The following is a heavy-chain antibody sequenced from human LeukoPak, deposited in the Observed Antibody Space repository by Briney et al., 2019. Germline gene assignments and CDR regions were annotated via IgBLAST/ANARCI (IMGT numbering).Heavy chain of an antibody. J-gene: IGHJ3*02. Sequence: GGSLRLSCAASGFTFSSYTMNWVRKAPGKGLEWVSSISSSSNYIYYTDSLKGRFTISRENAKNSLYLQMNSLRAEDTAVYYCARGYRGFDIWGQGTMVTVSS. V-gene: IGHV3-21*01. CDR1: GFTFSSYT. CDR3: ARGYRGFDI. CDR2: ISSSSNYI. D-gene: IGHD5-18*01.